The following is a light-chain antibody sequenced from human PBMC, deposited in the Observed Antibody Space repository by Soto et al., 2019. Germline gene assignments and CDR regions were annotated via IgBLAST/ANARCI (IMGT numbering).Light chain of an antibody. V-gene: IGKV1-5*03. J-gene: IGKJ1*01. CDR1: QSISRL. CDR3: QQYDTYWT. CDR2: KAS. Sequence: DIQMTQSPATRSASIGDRVTITCRASQSISRLLAWYQQKPGKAPKLLIYKASSLESGVPSRFSGSGSGTEFTLPLSSLQPDDFATNYCQQYDTYWTFGQGTRVEIK.